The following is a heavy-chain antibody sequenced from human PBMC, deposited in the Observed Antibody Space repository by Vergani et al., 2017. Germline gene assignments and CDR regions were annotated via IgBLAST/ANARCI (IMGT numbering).Heavy chain of an antibody. CDR1: GFTFNQYG. Sequence: QVQLVESGGGVVQPGRSLRLSCAASGFTFNQYGMHWVRQAPGKGREGVAVTWYDGNNKQYADSVKGRFTISRDNSKSTMYLQMNSLRDEDTGVYYCARELRLLYNRFDPWGQGTLVTVSS. D-gene: IGHD1-14*01. J-gene: IGHJ5*02. CDR2: TWYDGNNK. CDR3: ARELRLLYNRFDP. V-gene: IGHV3-33*01.